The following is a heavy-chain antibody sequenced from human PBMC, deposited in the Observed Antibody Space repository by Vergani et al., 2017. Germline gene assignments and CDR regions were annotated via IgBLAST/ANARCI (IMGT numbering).Heavy chain of an antibody. V-gene: IGHV1-18*01. CDR3: ARTGMTTVTGYYYGMDV. CDR1: GYTFTSYG. CDR2: ISAYNGNT. J-gene: IGHJ6*02. D-gene: IGHD4-17*01. Sequence: QVLLVQSGAEVKKPGASVKVSCKASGYTFTSYGISWVRQAPGQGLEWMGWISAYNGNTNYAQKLQGRVTMTTDSSTSTAYMELRSLRSDDTAVYYCARTGMTTVTGYYYGMDVWGQGTTVTVSS.